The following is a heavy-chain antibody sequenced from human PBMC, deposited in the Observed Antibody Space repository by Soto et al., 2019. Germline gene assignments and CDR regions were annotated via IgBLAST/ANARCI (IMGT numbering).Heavy chain of an antibody. Sequence: QVQLQESGPGLVKPSETLSLICTVSGGSIRNYFWTWIRQPAGKGLEWIGRIYSSGNTVYNASLKSRVSMSIDMSQNQVSLELSAMTAADTAVYYCVRDVESPGISGSWGAFDIWGQGTVVTVSS. D-gene: IGHD1-20*01. CDR2: IYSSGNT. V-gene: IGHV4-4*07. J-gene: IGHJ3*02. CDR3: VRDVESPGISGSWGAFDI. CDR1: GGSIRNYF.